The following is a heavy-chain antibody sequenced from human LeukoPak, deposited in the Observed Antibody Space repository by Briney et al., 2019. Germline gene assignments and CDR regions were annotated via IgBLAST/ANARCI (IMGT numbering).Heavy chain of an antibody. V-gene: IGHV4-59*08. CDR1: GGSLSSYY. J-gene: IGHJ3*02. D-gene: IGHD3-10*01. CDR2: IYYSGST. Sequence: SETLSLTCAVSGGSLSSYYWSWIRQPPGKGLEWIGYIYYSGSTNYNPSLKSRVTISVDTSKNQFSLKLSSVTAADTAVYYCARHRITMVRGVITPNAFDIWGQGTMVTVSS. CDR3: ARHRITMVRGVITPNAFDI.